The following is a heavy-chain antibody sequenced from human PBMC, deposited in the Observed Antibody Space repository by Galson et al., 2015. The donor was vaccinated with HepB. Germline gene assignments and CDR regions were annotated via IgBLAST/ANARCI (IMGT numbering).Heavy chain of an antibody. Sequence: SVKVSCKASGYTFTSYGISWVRQAPGQGLEWMGWISAYNGNTNYAQKLQGRVTMTTDTSTSTAYMELRSLRSDDTAVYYCARDSRARGEWLLRDYWGQGTLVTVSS. CDR3: ARDSRARGEWLLRDY. CDR2: ISAYNGNT. V-gene: IGHV1-18*01. D-gene: IGHD6-19*01. CDR1: GYTFTSYG. J-gene: IGHJ4*02.